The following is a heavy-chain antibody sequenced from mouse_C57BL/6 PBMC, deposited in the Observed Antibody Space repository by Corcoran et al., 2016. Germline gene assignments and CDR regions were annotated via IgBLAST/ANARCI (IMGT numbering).Heavy chain of an antibody. CDR1: GYSITSGYY. J-gene: IGHJ4*01. CDR3: ARVREYLYAMDY. CDR2: ISYDGSN. V-gene: IGHV3-6*01. Sequence: DVQLQESGPGLVKPSQSLSLTCSVTGYSITSGYYWNWIRQFPGNKLEWMGYISYDGSNNYNPSLKNRISITRDTSKNQFFLKLNSVTTEDTATYYCARVREYLYAMDYWGQGTSVTVSS. D-gene: IGHD3-3*01.